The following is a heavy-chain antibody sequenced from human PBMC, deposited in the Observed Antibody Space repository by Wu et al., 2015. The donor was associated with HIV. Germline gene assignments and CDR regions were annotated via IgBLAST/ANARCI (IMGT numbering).Heavy chain of an antibody. D-gene: IGHD3-10*01. CDR3: ARGGPNGGYYDTGIYYFDI. Sequence: QVQLVQSGPEVKKPGSSVRVSCKASGGTFSSYAFSWVRQAPGQGLEWMGGIIPISATADYAQKFRGRITISADESTRTIYMHLRTLRSEDTAVYFCARGGPNGGYYDTGIYYFDIWGQGTLVTVST. V-gene: IGHV1-69*12. CDR1: GGTFSSYA. CDR2: IIPISATA. J-gene: IGHJ4*02.